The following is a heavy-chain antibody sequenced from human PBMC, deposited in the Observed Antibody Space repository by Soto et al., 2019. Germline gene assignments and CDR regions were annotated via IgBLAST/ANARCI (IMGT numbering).Heavy chain of an antibody. CDR3: ARDGVGCTVFFGYLDY. J-gene: IGHJ4*02. V-gene: IGHV3-33*01. D-gene: IGHD3-3*01. CDR1: GIIFKGFG. CDR2: IRFDGSNI. Sequence: QVQLVESGGGVVQPGRSLRLSCAASGIIFKGFGMHWVRQAPGKGLEWVAVIRFDGSNIYYADSVKGRFTISRDNSKNTLYLQMYSLRAEDTAVYYCARDGVGCTVFFGYLDYWGQGALVTVSS.